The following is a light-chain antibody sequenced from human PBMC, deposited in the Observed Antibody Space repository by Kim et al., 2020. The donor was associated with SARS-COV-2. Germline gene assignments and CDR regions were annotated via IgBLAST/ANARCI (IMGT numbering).Light chain of an antibody. Sequence: QSITISCPETNSDVSGYNYVSWYQQHPGKAPKLIIFDVTNRPSGVSNRFSGSKSGNTASLTISGLQAEDEADYYCSSYITRTGLYVFGAGTKVTVL. CDR2: DVT. J-gene: IGLJ1*01. V-gene: IGLV2-14*03. CDR1: NSDVSGYNY. CDR3: SSYITRTGLYV.